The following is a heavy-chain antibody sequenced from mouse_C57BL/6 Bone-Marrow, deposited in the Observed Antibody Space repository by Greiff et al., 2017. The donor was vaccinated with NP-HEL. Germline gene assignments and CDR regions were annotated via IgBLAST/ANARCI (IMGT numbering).Heavy chain of an antibody. D-gene: IGHD2-10*01. Sequence: EVKLQESGPGLVKPSQSLSLTCSVTGYSITSGYYWNWIRQFPGNKLEWMGYISYDGSNNYNPSLKNRISITRDTSKNQFFLKLNSVTTEDTATYYCASLLSYWYFDVWGTGTTVTVSS. CDR2: ISYDGSN. CDR1: GYSITSGYY. CDR3: ASLLSYWYFDV. V-gene: IGHV3-6*01. J-gene: IGHJ1*03.